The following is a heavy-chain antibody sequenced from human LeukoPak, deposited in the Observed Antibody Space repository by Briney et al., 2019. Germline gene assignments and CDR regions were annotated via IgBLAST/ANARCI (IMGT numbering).Heavy chain of an antibody. D-gene: IGHD5-12*01. CDR2: VFYSGNT. J-gene: IGHJ3*02. Sequence: SETLSLTCTVSGGSISTYYWSWIRHPPGRGLEWIGYVFYSGNTRYNPSLKSRVSISIDTSKNQFSLKLSSVTAADTAVYYCARDSGYDSDAFAIWGQGTVVTVSS. CDR3: ARDSGYDSDAFAI. V-gene: IGHV4-59*01. CDR1: GGSISTYY.